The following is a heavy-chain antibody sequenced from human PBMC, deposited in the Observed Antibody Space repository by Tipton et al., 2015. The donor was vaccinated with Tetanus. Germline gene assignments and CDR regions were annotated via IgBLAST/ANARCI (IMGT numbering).Heavy chain of an antibody. V-gene: IGHV3-7*01. J-gene: IGHJ5*02. CDR2: IKQDGSEK. D-gene: IGHD1-26*01. Sequence: SLRLSCAASGFTFSSYWMSWVRQAPGKGLEWVANIKQDGSEKYYVDSVKGRFTISRDNAKNSLYLQMNSLRAEDTAVYYCARDNGGSYWSSWFDPWGQGTLVTVSS. CDR3: ARDNGGSYWSSWFDP. CDR1: GFTFSSYW.